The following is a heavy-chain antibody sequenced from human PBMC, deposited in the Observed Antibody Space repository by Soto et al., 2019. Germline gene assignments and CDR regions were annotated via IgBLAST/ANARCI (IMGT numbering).Heavy chain of an antibody. Sequence: GGSLRLSCAASGFTFSSYAMSWVRQAPGKGLEWVSAISGSGGSTYYADSVKGRFTISRDNSKNTLYLQMNSLRAEDTAVYYCAKQRGYDFWSGYSTVLDAFDIWGQGTMVTVSS. CDR1: GFTFSSYA. V-gene: IGHV3-23*01. D-gene: IGHD3-3*01. CDR3: AKQRGYDFWSGYSTVLDAFDI. CDR2: ISGSGGST. J-gene: IGHJ3*02.